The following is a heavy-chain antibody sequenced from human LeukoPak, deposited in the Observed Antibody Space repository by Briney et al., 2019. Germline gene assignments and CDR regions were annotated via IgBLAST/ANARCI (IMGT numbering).Heavy chain of an antibody. Sequence: GGSLRLSCAAYGFTVINIYRTWVRQAPGKGLEWVSVIYSVGTTYYADSVKGRFTISRDNSKNTLYLQMNSLRAEDTAVYYCARDVKYGSSGRRLDPWGQGTLVTVSS. CDR2: IYSVGTT. CDR1: GFTVINIY. V-gene: IGHV3-66*01. D-gene: IGHD6-13*01. J-gene: IGHJ5*02. CDR3: ARDVKYGSSGRRLDP.